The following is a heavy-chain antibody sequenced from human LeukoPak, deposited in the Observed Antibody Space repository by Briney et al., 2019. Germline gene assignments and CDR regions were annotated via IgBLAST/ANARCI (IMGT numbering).Heavy chain of an antibody. V-gene: IGHV5-51*01. CDR3: ARPRPYLGSSGWYHAFDI. CDR1: GYSFTSYW. D-gene: IGHD6-19*01. Sequence: GESLKISCKGSGYSFTSYWIGWVRQMPGKGLEWMGIIYPGDSDTRYSPSFQGQVTISADKSISTAYLQWSSLKASDTAMYYCARPRPYLGSSGWYHAFDIWGQGTMVTVSS. J-gene: IGHJ3*02. CDR2: IYPGDSDT.